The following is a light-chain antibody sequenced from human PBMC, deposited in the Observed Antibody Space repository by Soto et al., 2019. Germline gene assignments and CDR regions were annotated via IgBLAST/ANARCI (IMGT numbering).Light chain of an antibody. CDR2: RNN. CDR1: SSNIGTNY. CDR3: AAWGDSLV. J-gene: IGLJ2*01. V-gene: IGLV1-47*01. Sequence: QSVLTQPPSASGTPGQRVTISCSGSSSNIGTNYVYWYQQLPGTAPKLLIYRNNQRPSGVPDRFSGSKSGTSASLAISGLRSEDEADYHCAAWGDSLVFGGGTKLTVL.